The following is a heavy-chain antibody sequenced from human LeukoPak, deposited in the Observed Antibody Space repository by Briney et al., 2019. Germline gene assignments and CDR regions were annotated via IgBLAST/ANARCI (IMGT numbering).Heavy chain of an antibody. D-gene: IGHD6-6*01. Sequence: SETLSLTCTVSGGSISRYYWSWIRQPPGKGLEWIGYIYYSGSTNYNPSLKSRVTISVDTSKNQFSLKLSSVTAADTAVYYCARAQLAPLYYFDYWGQGTLVTVSS. V-gene: IGHV4-59*01. CDR3: ARAQLAPLYYFDY. J-gene: IGHJ4*02. CDR1: GGSISRYY. CDR2: IYYSGST.